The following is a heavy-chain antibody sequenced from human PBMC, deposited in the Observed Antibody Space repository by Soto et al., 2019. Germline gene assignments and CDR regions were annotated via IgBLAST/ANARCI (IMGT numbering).Heavy chain of an antibody. Sequence: QVQLVESGGGVVQPGRSLRLSCAASGFTFSSYAMHWVRQAPGKGLEWVAVISYDGSNKYYADSVKGRFTISRDNSKNTLYLQMNSLRAEDTAVYYCASVGVLRFSEWSNRPKPRSPAGRGAFDIWGQGTMVTVSS. CDR3: ASVGVLRFSEWSNRPKPRSPAGRGAFDI. V-gene: IGHV3-30-3*01. J-gene: IGHJ3*02. CDR2: ISYDGSNK. D-gene: IGHD3-3*01. CDR1: GFTFSSYA.